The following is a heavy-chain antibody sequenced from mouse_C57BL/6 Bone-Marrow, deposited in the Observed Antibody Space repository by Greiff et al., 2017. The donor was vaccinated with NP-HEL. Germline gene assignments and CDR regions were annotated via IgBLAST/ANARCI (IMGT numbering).Heavy chain of an antibody. J-gene: IGHJ3*01. CDR1: GFTFSSYG. CDR3: ARHEVPTTPYYSNWAWFAY. CDR2: ISSGGSYT. V-gene: IGHV5-6*02. D-gene: IGHD2-5*01. Sequence: DVKLVESGGDLVKPGGSLKLSCAASGFTFSSYGMSWVRQTPDKRLEWVATISSGGSYTYYPDSVKGRFTISRDNAKNTLYLQMSSLKSEDTAMYYCARHEVPTTPYYSNWAWFAYWGQGTLVTVSA.